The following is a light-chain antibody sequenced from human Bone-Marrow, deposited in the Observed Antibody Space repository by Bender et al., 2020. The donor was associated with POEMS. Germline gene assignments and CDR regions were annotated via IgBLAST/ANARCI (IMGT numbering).Light chain of an antibody. J-gene: IGLJ1*01. CDR1: SSNIGAHA. CDR2: SSH. Sequence: QSVLTQPPSASGTPGQRVTISCSGGSSNIGAHAVNWYQHLPGTAPKLLIYSSHRRPSEVPDRFSGSKSDYTASLTVSGLQADDEADYYCISYAGSRYVFGTGTKVTVL. CDR3: ISYAGSRYV. V-gene: IGLV1-44*01.